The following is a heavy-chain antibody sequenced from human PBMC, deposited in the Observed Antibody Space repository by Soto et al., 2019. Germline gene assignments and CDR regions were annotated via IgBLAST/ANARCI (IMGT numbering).Heavy chain of an antibody. CDR1: GFTFSSYS. Sequence: EVQLVESGGGLVKPGGSLRLSCAASGFTFSSYSMNWVRQAPGKGLEWVSSISSSSSYIYYADSVKGRFTISRDNAKNSLYLQMNSLRAEDTAVYYCARALPDYGQGDYWGQGTLVTVSS. V-gene: IGHV3-21*01. CDR3: ARALPDYGQGDY. CDR2: ISSSSSYI. J-gene: IGHJ4*02. D-gene: IGHD3-10*01.